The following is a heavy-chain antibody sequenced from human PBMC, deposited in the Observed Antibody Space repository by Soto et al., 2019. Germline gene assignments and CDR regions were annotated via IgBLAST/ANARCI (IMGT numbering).Heavy chain of an antibody. V-gene: IGHV1-2*02. Sequence: ASVKVSCKTSGYTFTGVDMHWVRQAPGQGLEWMGWINPNNGGTNYVQKFQDRVTMTRDTSITTAYMELSGLRSDDTAVYYCAREPGPYGGYSYWGQGTLDTVSS. D-gene: IGHD4-17*01. CDR1: GYTFTGVD. CDR2: INPNNGGT. J-gene: IGHJ4*02. CDR3: AREPGPYGGYSY.